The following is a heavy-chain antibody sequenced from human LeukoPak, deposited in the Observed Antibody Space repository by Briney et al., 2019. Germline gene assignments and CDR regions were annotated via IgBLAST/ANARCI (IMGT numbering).Heavy chain of an antibody. CDR1: GFTFNTYI. D-gene: IGHD3-3*01. CDR3: ARVSYYDFWSAKMGGRAFDY. CDR2: IRNSTNAI. J-gene: IGHJ4*02. Sequence: GGSLRLSCAASGFTFNTYIMNWVRQAPGKGLEWVSYIRNSTNAIYYADSVRGRFTISRDNAKNSLYLQMNSLRAEDTAVYYCARVSYYDFWSAKMGGRAFDYWGQGTLVTVSS. V-gene: IGHV3-48*04.